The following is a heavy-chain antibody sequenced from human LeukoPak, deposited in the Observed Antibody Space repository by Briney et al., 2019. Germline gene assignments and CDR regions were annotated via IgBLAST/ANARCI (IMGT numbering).Heavy chain of an antibody. J-gene: IGHJ6*03. V-gene: IGHV1-2*02. CDR3: ARGSSIHVLLYHYYYMDV. CDR2: INPSSGRT. D-gene: IGHD2-2*01. CDR1: GYTFTSYY. Sequence: ASVKVSCKASGYTFTSYYMHWVRQAPGQGLEWMGWINPSSGRTNYAQNFQDRVAMTRDTSISTAYMELSGLRSDDTAVYYCARGSSIHVLLYHYYYMDVWGKGTTVAVSS.